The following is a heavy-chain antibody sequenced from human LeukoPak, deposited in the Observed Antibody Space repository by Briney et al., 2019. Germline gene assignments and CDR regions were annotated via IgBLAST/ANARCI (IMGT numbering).Heavy chain of an antibody. CDR1: GGSISSYY. V-gene: IGHV4-4*07. J-gene: IGHJ6*02. CDR2: ISTSGGT. D-gene: IGHD1-1*01. CDR3: ARAPSYNSARLDV. Sequence: SETLSLTCGVSGGSISSYYWTWVRQPAGKGLEWIVRISTSGGTNYNPSLKNGVTMSVDTSENRFSLKLASVTAADTAVYYCARAPSYNSARLDVWGQGTTVTVSS.